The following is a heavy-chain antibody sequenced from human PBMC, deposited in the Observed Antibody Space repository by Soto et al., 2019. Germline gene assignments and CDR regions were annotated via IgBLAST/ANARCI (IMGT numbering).Heavy chain of an antibody. D-gene: IGHD6-19*01. CDR1: NGSFSDYF. J-gene: IGHJ4*02. V-gene: IGHV4-34*01. CDR3: ARGKSSGPLYYFDT. Sequence: SETLSLTCGVYNGSFSDYFWNWIRQPPGKGLEWIGEIKESGFATYNPSLKGRVTMSVDTANNQFSLKVTSVTAADTAVYYCARGKSSGPLYYFDTWGQGTLVTVSS. CDR2: IKESGFA.